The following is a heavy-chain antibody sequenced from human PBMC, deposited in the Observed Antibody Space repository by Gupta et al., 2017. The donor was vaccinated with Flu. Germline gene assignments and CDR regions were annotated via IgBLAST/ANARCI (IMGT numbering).Heavy chain of an antibody. Sequence: MSWVRQAPGKGLEWVSAISGSGGSTYYADSVKGRFTISRDNSKNTLYLQMNSLRAEDTAVYYCAKDGDSSGYYYAGGAFDIWGQGTMVTVSS. D-gene: IGHD3-22*01. CDR2: ISGSGGST. J-gene: IGHJ3*02. CDR3: AKDGDSSGYYYAGGAFDI. V-gene: IGHV3-23*01.